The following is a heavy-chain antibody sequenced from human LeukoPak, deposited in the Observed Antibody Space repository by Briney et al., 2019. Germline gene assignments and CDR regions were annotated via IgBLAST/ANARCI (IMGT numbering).Heavy chain of an antibody. CDR1: GYTFTGYY. Sequence: ASVKVSCKASGYTFTGYYMHWVRQAPGQGLEWMGWINPNSGGTNYAQEFQGRVTMTRDTSISTAYMELSRLRSDDTAVYYCARVVHYYYYMDVWGKGTTVTVSS. CDR3: ARVVHYYYYMDV. V-gene: IGHV1-2*02. D-gene: IGHD3-10*01. CDR2: INPNSGGT. J-gene: IGHJ6*03.